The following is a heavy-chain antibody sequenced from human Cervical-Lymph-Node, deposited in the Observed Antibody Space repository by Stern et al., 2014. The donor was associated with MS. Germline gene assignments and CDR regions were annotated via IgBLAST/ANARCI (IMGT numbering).Heavy chain of an antibody. V-gene: IGHV3-30*04. CDR3: AKGGSGSYLD. CDR1: GFVFRRHA. Sequence: VQLVQSGGGVVQPGRSLRLSCAASGFVFRRHALHWVRQAPGKGLEWVALISYYGRDKYYTDSVKGRFTVSRDNSINTVDLEMNSLRLEDTAVYYCAKGGSGSYLDWGQGSLVTVSS. J-gene: IGHJ4*02. D-gene: IGHD1-26*01. CDR2: ISYYGRDK.